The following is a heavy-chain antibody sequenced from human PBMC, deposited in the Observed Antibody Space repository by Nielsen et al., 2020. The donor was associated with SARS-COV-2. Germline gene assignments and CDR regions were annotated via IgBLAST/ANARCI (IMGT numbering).Heavy chain of an antibody. CDR1: GFTFSNFA. V-gene: IGHV3-23*01. CDR3: AKERDSSAYYVTTDF. Sequence: GESLKISCAASGFTFSNFAMNWVRQAPGKGLEWVSTIGVSGGGTYYADSVKGRFSISRDNSKNTVYLQVNSLRAEDTAVYFCAKERDSSAYYVTTDFWGQGTLVTVSS. J-gene: IGHJ4*02. D-gene: IGHD3-22*01. CDR2: IGVSGGGT.